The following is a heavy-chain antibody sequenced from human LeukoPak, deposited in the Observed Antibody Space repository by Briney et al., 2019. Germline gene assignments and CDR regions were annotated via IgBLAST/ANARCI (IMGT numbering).Heavy chain of an antibody. CDR2: IYYSGSA. D-gene: IGHD2-8*01. V-gene: IGHV4-39*01. J-gene: IGHJ4*02. CDR1: GGSISSSSYY. Sequence: SETLSLTCTVSGGSISSSSYYWGWIRQPPGKGLEWIGSIYYSGSAYYNPSLKSRVTISVDTSKNQFSLKLSSVTAADTAVYYCASYCTNGVCLMYYFDYWGQGTLVTVSS. CDR3: ASYCTNGVCLMYYFDY.